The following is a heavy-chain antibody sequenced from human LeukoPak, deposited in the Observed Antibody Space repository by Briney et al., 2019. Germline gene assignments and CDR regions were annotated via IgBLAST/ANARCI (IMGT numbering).Heavy chain of an antibody. CDR1: GYTFTNYY. V-gene: IGHV1-46*01. CDR2: INPNGGST. J-gene: IGHJ4*02. CDR3: ARERRAWGEDF. D-gene: IGHD3-16*01. Sequence: ASVKVSCKASGYTFTNYYIHWVRQAPGQGLEWVGLINPNGGSTGYAQRFQGRVTVTTDTSTSTVYMELNSLGSEDTAVYYCARERRAWGEDFWGQGTLVTVSS.